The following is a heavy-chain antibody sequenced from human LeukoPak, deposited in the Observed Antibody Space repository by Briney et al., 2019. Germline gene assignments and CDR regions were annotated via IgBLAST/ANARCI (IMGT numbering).Heavy chain of an antibody. Sequence: GGSLRLSCAASGFTFSSYAMSWVRQAPGKGLEWVSAISGSGTSAYYADSVRGRFTISRDNSTNTLYLQMNSLRAEDTAVYYCVRESITAPVVFDFWGQGTMVTVSP. CDR1: GFTFSSYA. CDR2: ISGSGTSA. J-gene: IGHJ3*01. V-gene: IGHV3-23*01. D-gene: IGHD6-6*01. CDR3: VRESITAPVVFDF.